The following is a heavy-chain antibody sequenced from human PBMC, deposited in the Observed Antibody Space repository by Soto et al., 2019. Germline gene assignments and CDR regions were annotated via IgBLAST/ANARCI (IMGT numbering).Heavy chain of an antibody. CDR1: GYTFTTYV. V-gene: IGHV1-18*01. CDR3: ARDPYLGDHQY. D-gene: IGHD3-16*01. J-gene: IGHJ4*02. CDR2: ISAYSGKT. Sequence: QVQLVQSGGEVKKPGASVKVSCKTSGYTFTTYVISWVRQAPGQGLEWVGWISAYSGKTHYAQKFQGKVTMTTDTSTNTAYLELRSVRSDYTAVYYCARDPYLGDHQYWGQGTLVTVSS.